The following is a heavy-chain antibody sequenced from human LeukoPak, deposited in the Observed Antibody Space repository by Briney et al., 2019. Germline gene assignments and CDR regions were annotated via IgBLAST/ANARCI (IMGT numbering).Heavy chain of an antibody. Sequence: GESLKISCKGSGYSFTSYWIGWVRQMPGKGVEWMGIIYPGDSDTRYSPSFQGQVTISPDKSISTAYLQWSSLKASDTAMYYCARVYYGSGSSGDYWGQGTLVTVSP. CDR2: IYPGDSDT. J-gene: IGHJ4*02. V-gene: IGHV5-51*01. CDR1: GYSFTSYW. CDR3: ARVYYGSGSSGDY. D-gene: IGHD3-10*01.